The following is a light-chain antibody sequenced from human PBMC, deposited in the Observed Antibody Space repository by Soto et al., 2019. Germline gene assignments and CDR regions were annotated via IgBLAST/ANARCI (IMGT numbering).Light chain of an antibody. CDR3: QQRSTL. CDR1: QSVSSY. J-gene: IGKJ4*01. Sequence: EIVLTQSPATLSLSPGERATLSCRASQSVSSYLAWYQQKPGQAPRLLIYDASNRATGIPARFSGSGSGTEFTLTISSLEPEDFAVYYCQQRSTLFGGGTKVEIK. V-gene: IGKV3-11*01. CDR2: DAS.